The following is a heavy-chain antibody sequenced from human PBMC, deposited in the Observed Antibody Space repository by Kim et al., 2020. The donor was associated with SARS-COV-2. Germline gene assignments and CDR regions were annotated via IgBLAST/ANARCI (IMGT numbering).Heavy chain of an antibody. D-gene: IGHD3-16*01. CDR1: GFTFSAYD. V-gene: IGHV3-48*02. CDR2: IIKSSATI. CDR3: VRDRMGGAFDI. J-gene: IGHJ3*02. Sequence: GGTLRLSCATSGFTFSAYDMNWVRQAPGKGLEWLSLIIKSSATIYYADSVQGRFTISRDNAKNSLYLQMNSLRDEDTALYYCVRDRMGGAFDIWGQATM.